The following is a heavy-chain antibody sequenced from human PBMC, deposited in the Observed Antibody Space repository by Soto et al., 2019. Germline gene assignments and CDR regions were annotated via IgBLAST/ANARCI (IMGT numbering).Heavy chain of an antibody. J-gene: IGHJ4*02. CDR1: GFTFSSYA. V-gene: IGHV3-23*01. Sequence: GGSLRLSCAASGFTFSSYAMSWVRQAPGKGLEWVSAISGSGGSTYYADSVKGRFTISRDNSKNRLYLQMNSLRAEDTAVYYCSEAFRGYYYYFDYWGQGTLVTVSS. CDR2: ISGSGGST. D-gene: IGHD3-22*01. CDR3: SEAFRGYYYYFDY.